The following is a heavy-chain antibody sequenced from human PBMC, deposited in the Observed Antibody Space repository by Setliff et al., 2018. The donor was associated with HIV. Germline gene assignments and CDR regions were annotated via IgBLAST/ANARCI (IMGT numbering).Heavy chain of an antibody. J-gene: IGHJ4*02. Sequence: PSETLSLTCTVSGFSISTGHYWGWVRQSPGKGLEWIGSVYHSGSTYYAASLKSRDTISVDTSKNQFSLKLTSVTAADTAVYYCARQPPLSALQVWFGDYWGQGILVTVSS. D-gene: IGHD3-10*01. CDR3: ARQPPLSALQVWFGDY. CDR1: GFSISTGHY. V-gene: IGHV4-38-2*02. CDR2: VYHSGST.